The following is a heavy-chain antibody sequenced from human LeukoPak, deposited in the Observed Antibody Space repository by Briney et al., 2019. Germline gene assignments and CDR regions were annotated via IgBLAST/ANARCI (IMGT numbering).Heavy chain of an antibody. CDR2: ISNNGGYT. D-gene: IGHD3-16*01. CDR3: ARGGGLDV. CDR1: GFTFSSYW. J-gene: IGHJ6*02. Sequence: GGSLRLSCAASGFTFSSYWMNWARQAPGKGLEWVSAISNNGGYTYYADSVQGRFTISRDNAKNSLYLQMSNLRAEDTAVYFCARGGGLDVWGQGATVTVSS. V-gene: IGHV3-21*04.